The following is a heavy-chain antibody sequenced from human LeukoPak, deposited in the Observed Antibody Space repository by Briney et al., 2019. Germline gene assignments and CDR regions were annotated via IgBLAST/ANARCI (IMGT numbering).Heavy chain of an antibody. D-gene: IGHD3-22*01. Sequence: GGSLKLSCVVSGFTFSGSAVHWVRQASGKGLEWVGRIRSKANNYATAYAASVKGRFTISRDDSKNTAYLQMNSLKTEDTAVYYCTGDNFDSSVKFDYWGQGTLVTVSS. V-gene: IGHV3-73*01. J-gene: IGHJ4*02. CDR2: IRSKANNYAT. CDR3: TGDNFDSSVKFDY. CDR1: GFTFSGSA.